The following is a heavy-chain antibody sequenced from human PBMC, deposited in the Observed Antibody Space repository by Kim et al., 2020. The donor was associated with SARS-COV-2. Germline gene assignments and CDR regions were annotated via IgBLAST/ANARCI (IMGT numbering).Heavy chain of an antibody. Sequence: GGSLRLSCAASGFTFSSYGMHWVRQAPGKGLEWVAVIWYDGSNKYYADSVKGRFTISRDNSKNTLYLQMNSLRAEDTAVYYCARRRIVGATYDAFDIWGQGTMVTVSS. CDR1: GFTFSSYG. D-gene: IGHD1-26*01. CDR2: IWYDGSNK. V-gene: IGHV3-33*01. J-gene: IGHJ3*02. CDR3: ARRRIVGATYDAFDI.